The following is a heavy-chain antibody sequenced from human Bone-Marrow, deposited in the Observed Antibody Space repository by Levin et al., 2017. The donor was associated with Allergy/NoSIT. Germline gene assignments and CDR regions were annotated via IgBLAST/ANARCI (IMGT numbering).Heavy chain of an antibody. J-gene: IGHJ6*02. CDR3: AKGGIAVSAYCLDV. V-gene: IGHV3-23*01. CDR2: IGGRGNTAGTT. Sequence: GGSLRLSCAASGFTFATYAMNWVRQAPGKGLEWVSVIGGRGNTAGTTYYADSVKGRFTISRDDSKKTLYLQMNSLRAEDTAVYYCAKGGIAVSAYCLDVWGQGTTVTVSS. D-gene: IGHD6-19*01. CDR1: GFTFATYA.